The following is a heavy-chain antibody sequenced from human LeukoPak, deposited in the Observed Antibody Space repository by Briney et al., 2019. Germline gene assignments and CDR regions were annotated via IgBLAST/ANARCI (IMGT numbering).Heavy chain of an antibody. CDR2: LFYSGST. D-gene: IGHD3-22*01. CDR1: GGPKRSGCHL. CDR3: ARSPYDSSGPRGFITFDI. V-gene: IGHV4-31*03. J-gene: IGHJ3*02. Sequence: AHPVSLTCCVSGGPKRSGCHLWIWPRQPRGKGREGIGYLFYSGSTYYNPSLKSRVTISVDTSKNQFSLKLSSVTAADTAVYYCARSPYDSSGPRGFITFDIWGQGTMVTVSS.